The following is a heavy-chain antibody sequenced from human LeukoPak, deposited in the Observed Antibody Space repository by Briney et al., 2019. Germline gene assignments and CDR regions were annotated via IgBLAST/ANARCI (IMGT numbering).Heavy chain of an antibody. CDR2: ISSDGSIK. CDR1: KFTFSHYG. D-gene: IGHD3-3*01. Sequence: GGSLRLSCTASKFTFSHYGMQWVRQAPGKGLEWVAVISSDGSIKVYADSVKGRFTLSRDNSINTVDLQMNSLRAEDTAVYHCVKVYHSRGFGAYFDYWGQGTLVTVSS. V-gene: IGHV3-30*18. CDR3: VKVYHSRGFGAYFDY. J-gene: IGHJ4*02.